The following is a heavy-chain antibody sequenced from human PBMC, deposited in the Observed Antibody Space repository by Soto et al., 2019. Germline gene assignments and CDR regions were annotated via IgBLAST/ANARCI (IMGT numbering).Heavy chain of an antibody. J-gene: IGHJ5*02. CDR3: ARAEEYQLLFGWFDP. Sequence: ASVKVSCKASGGTFSSYAISWVRQAPGQGLEWMGGIIPIFGTANYAQKFQGRVTTTADESTSTAYMELSSLRSEDTAVYYCARAEEYQLLFGWFDPWGQGTLVTVSS. CDR1: GGTFSSYA. V-gene: IGHV1-69*13. D-gene: IGHD2-2*01. CDR2: IIPIFGTA.